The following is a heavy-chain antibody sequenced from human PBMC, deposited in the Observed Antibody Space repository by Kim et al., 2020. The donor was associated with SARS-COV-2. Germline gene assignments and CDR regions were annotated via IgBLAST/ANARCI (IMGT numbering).Heavy chain of an antibody. CDR2: ISGSGGST. D-gene: IGHD5-18*01. Sequence: GGSLRLSCAASGFTFSSYAMSWVRQAPGKGLEWVSAISGSGGSTYYADSVKGRFTISRDNSKNTLYLQMNSLRAEDTAVYYCATWIQLWLPPPRYYFDYWGQGTLVTVSS. J-gene: IGHJ4*02. CDR3: ATWIQLWLPPPRYYFDY. CDR1: GFTFSSYA. V-gene: IGHV3-23*01.